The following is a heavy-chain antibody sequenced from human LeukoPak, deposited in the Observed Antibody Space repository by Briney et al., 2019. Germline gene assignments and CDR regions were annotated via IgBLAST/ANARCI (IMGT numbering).Heavy chain of an antibody. D-gene: IGHD6-19*01. V-gene: IGHV4-39*01. CDR1: GDSISTSSFY. Sequence: SETLSLTCTVSGDSISTSSFYWGWIRQPPGKGLEWLGSIYYSGITHYNPSLKSRVTMSVDTSKNQFSLKLSSVTAADTAVYYCARHARERIAVAGDYYYYHMDVWGRGTTVTVSS. CDR2: IYYSGIT. CDR3: ARHARERIAVAGDYYYYHMDV. J-gene: IGHJ6*03.